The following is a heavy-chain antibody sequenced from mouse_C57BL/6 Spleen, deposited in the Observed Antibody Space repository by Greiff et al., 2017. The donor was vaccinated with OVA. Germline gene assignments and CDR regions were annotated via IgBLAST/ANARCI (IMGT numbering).Heavy chain of an antibody. CDR3: ARVYYYGSSSWYFDV. CDR2: IDPSDSET. CDR1: GYTFTSYW. D-gene: IGHD1-1*01. J-gene: IGHJ1*03. Sequence: QVQLQQSGAELVRPGSSVKLSCKASGYTFTSYWMHWVKQRPIQGLEWIGNIDPSDSETHYNQKFKDKATLTVDKSSSTAYMQLSSLTSEDSAVYYCARVYYYGSSSWYFDVWGTGTTVTVSS. V-gene: IGHV1-52*01.